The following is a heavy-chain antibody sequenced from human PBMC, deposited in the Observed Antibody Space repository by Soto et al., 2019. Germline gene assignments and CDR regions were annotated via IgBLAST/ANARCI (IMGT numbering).Heavy chain of an antibody. D-gene: IGHD2-8*01. V-gene: IGHV4-34*01. CDR3: ARTYGGYYDY. CDR2: IYYSGST. J-gene: IGHJ4*02. Sequence: PSETLSLTCAVYGGSFSGYYWSWIRQPPGKGLEWIGEIYYSGSTNYNPSLKSRVTISVDTSKNQLSLKLSSVTAADTAVYYCARTYGGYYDYWGQGTLVTVSS. CDR1: GGSFSGYY.